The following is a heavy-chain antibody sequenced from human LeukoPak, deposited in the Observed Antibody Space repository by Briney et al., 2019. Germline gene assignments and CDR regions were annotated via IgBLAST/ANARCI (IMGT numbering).Heavy chain of an antibody. CDR2: IKNKNEGETT. Sequence: GGSLRLSCAASGFTFNNAWMSWVRQAPGKGLEWVGRIKNKNEGETTDYAAPVKGRFTISRDDSKNTVYLQMNSLKTEDTAVYYCTTDLSNSRHGYSLYFDCWGQGTLVTVSS. CDR3: TTDLSNSRHGYSLYFDC. V-gene: IGHV3-15*01. CDR1: GFTFNNAW. J-gene: IGHJ4*02. D-gene: IGHD5-24*01.